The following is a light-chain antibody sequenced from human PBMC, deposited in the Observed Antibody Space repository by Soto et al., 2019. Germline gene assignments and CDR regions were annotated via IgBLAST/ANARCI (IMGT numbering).Light chain of an antibody. CDR3: QTWVTGIGV. CDR2: LNSDGSH. CDR1: SGHSSYA. V-gene: IGLV4-69*01. J-gene: IGLJ3*02. Sequence: QPVLTQSPSASASLGASVKLTCTLSSGHSSYAIAWHQQQPEKGPRYLMKLNSDGSHSKGDGIPDRFSGSSSGAERYLTISSLQSEDEADYYCQTWVTGIGVFGGGTKVTVL.